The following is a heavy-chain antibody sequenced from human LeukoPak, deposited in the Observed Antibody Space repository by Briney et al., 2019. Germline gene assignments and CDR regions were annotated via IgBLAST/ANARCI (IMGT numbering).Heavy chain of an antibody. CDR2: IIPIFGTA. D-gene: IGHD3-10*01. CDR1: GGTFSSYA. V-gene: IGHV1-69*06. CDR3: ARTHMVRGEVYYMDV. Sequence: ASVKVSCKASGGTFSSYAISWVRQAPGQGLEWMGGIIPIFGTANYAQKFQGRVTITADKSTSTAYMELSSLRSEDTAVYYCARTHMVRGEVYYMDVWGKGTTVTVFS. J-gene: IGHJ6*03.